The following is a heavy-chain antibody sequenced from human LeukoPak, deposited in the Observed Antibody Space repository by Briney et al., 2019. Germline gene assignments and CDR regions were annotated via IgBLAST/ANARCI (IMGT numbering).Heavy chain of an antibody. J-gene: IGHJ3*02. Sequence: ASVQVSCKASGYTFTDYYMHWVRQAPGHGLEWMGWINPNSGGTNYAQKFQGRVTMTEDTSTDTAYMELSSLRSEDTAVYYCATYPGAAFDIWGQGTMVTVSS. CDR3: ATYPGAAFDI. D-gene: IGHD3-16*01. CDR1: GYTFTDYY. V-gene: IGHV1-2*02. CDR2: INPNSGGT.